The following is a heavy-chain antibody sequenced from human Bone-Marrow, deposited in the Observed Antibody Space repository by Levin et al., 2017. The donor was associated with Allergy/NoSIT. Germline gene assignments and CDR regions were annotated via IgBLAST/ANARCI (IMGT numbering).Heavy chain of an antibody. CDR1: GTSINGYY. CDR3: ARDSPRSGGDLDY. D-gene: IGHD3-16*01. J-gene: IGHJ4*02. V-gene: IGHV4-59*12. Sequence: SETLSLTCTVSGTSINGYYWSWIRQPQGKGLEWIGYINYIGSTYYNPSLKSRVTISVDTSKNQFSLKLSSVTAADTAVYFCARDSPRSGGDLDYWGQGTLVTVSS. CDR2: INYIGST.